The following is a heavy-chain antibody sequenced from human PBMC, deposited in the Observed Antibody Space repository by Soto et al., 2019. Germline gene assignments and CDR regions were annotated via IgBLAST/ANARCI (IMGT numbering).Heavy chain of an antibody. CDR3: AGLMDTVFDRFDS. Sequence: EVALVESGGGLVQPGRSLKLSCAASGFSLSGSFIHWVRQASGKGPEWVGRIASRAHNYATAYGTSVQGRFTVSRDESLNTAYLHMDGLKTEGTAVYFCAGLMDTVFDRFDSGGRGILVTVSA. CDR1: GFSLSGSF. CDR2: IASRAHNYAT. D-gene: IGHD5-18*01. J-gene: IGHJ4*02. V-gene: IGHV3-73*02.